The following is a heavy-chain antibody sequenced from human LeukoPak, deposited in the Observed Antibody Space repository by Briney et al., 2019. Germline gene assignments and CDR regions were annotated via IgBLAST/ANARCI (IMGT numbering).Heavy chain of an antibody. CDR3: AVIVGATMNWFDP. CDR2: INHSGST. J-gene: IGHJ5*02. Sequence: SETLSLTCAVYGGSFSGYYWSWIRQPPGKGLEWIGDINHSGSTNYNPSLKSRVTISVDTSKNQFSLKLSSVTAADTAVYYCAVIVGATMNWFDPWGQGTLVTVSS. V-gene: IGHV4-34*01. CDR1: GGSFSGYY. D-gene: IGHD1-26*01.